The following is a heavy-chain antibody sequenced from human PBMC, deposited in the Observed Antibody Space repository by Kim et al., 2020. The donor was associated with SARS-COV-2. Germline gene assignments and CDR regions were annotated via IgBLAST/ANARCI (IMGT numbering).Heavy chain of an antibody. V-gene: IGHV3-21*06. CDR2: IGSKSQYT. D-gene: IGHD2-21*02. J-gene: IGHJ4*02. Sequence: GGSLRLSCAASGFSFSDYAMNWVRQAPGKGLEWVSCIGSKSQYTYYADAVEGRFTISRDNAGNSLYLQMDSLRADDTAVYYCARGAIGTDPDYWGQGTLVTVSS. CDR3: ARGAIGTDPDY. CDR1: GFSFSDYA.